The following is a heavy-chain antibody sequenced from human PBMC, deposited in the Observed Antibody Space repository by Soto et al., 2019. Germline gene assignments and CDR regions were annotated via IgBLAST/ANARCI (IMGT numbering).Heavy chain of an antibody. CDR3: ARECYDSSGYYYPSTWFDY. CDR1: GGSISSGGYY. J-gene: IGHJ4*02. V-gene: IGHV4-31*01. Sequence: TLSLTCTVSGGSISSGGYYWSWIRQHPGKGLEWIGYIYYSGSTYYNPSLPSLVTISVDTSKNQFSLKLRSVTAADTGVYYCARECYDSSGYYYPSTWFDYWVQGTLVTVYS. D-gene: IGHD3-22*01. CDR2: IYYSGST.